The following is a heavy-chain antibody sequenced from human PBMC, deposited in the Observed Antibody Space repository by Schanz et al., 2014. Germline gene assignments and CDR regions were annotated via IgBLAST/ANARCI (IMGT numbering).Heavy chain of an antibody. CDR2: VTSAYTT. D-gene: IGHD6-6*01. CDR1: GFTFGTRT. Sequence: EVQVLESGGGLVQPGGSLRLSCVGSGFTFGTRTMGWVRQAPGQGLEWVSTVTSAYTTYYADSVKGRFTISRDNSKNTLYLQMNSLRAEDTAVYYCAKGYTEARLSDFWGQGTLVTVSS. V-gene: IGHV3-23*01. CDR3: AKGYTEARLSDF. J-gene: IGHJ4*02.